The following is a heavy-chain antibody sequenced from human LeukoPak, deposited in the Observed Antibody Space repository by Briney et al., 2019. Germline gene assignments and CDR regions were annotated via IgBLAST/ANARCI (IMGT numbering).Heavy chain of an antibody. V-gene: IGHV1-24*01. Sequence: ASVKVSCKVSGYTLTGLSMHWVRQAPGKGLEWMGGFDPEDGETIYAQRFQGRVTMTEDTSTDTAYMELSSLRSEDTAVYYCATMGTNYDSSGYYYAFDYWGQGTLVTVSS. D-gene: IGHD3-22*01. J-gene: IGHJ4*02. CDR2: FDPEDGET. CDR3: ATMGTNYDSSGYYYAFDY. CDR1: GYTLTGLS.